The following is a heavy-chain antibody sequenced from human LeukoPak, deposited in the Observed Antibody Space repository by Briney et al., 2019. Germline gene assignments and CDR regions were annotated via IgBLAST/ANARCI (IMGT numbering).Heavy chain of an antibody. D-gene: IGHD3-10*01. CDR1: GGTFTSYD. Sequence: GGSLRLSCAASGGTFTSYDINWVRQATGQGLEWMGWMNPNSGNTGYAQKFQGRVTMTRNTSISTAYMELSSLRSEDTAVYYCARVEGFGELYRYYYYGMDVWGQGTTVTVSS. J-gene: IGHJ6*02. CDR3: ARVEGFGELYRYYYYGMDV. V-gene: IGHV1-8*01. CDR2: MNPNSGNT.